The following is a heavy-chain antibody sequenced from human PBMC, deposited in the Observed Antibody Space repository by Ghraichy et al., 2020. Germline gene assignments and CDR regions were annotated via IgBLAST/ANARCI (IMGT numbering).Heavy chain of an antibody. V-gene: IGHV1-18*01. CDR2: ISIYTGNT. CDR3: ARQMYSGSYYGMDV. Sequence: ASVKVSCKASGYIFSSSGISWVRQAPGQGLEWMAWISIYTGNTKYAQNHQGRVTVTTDTSTSTAYMELTSLRSNDTAVYYCARQMYSGSYYGMDVCGQGTTVPGSS. D-gene: IGHD1-26*01. J-gene: IGHJ6*02. CDR1: GYIFSSSG.